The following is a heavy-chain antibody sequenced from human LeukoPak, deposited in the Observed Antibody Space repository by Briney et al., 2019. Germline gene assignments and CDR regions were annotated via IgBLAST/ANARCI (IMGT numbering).Heavy chain of an antibody. CDR1: GFTFSSYG. D-gene: IGHD2-2*02. J-gene: IGHJ4*02. Sequence: GGSLRLSCAASGFTFSSYGMHWVRQAPGKGLEWVAFIRYDGSNKYYADSVKGRFTISRDNSKNTLYLQMNSLRAEDTAVYFCARDQLGGSCGTTSCYTSFSNWGQGTLVTVSS. V-gene: IGHV3-30*02. CDR2: IRYDGSNK. CDR3: ARDQLGGSCGTTSCYTSFSN.